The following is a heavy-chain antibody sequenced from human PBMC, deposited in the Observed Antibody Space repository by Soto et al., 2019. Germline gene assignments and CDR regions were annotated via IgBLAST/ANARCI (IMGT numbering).Heavy chain of an antibody. CDR1: GYTLNTYG. D-gene: IGHD6-13*01. V-gene: IGHV1-18*01. CDR2: ISAYNANT. J-gene: IGHJ4*02. Sequence: ASVKVSCKASGYTLNTYGISWVRQAPGQGLEWMGLISAYNANTHYTKKLQGRVVLTTDTLTNTAYMELRSLTSDDTAVYFCARVATSSWSSSFDSWGQGTRVTVSS. CDR3: ARVATSSWSSSFDS.